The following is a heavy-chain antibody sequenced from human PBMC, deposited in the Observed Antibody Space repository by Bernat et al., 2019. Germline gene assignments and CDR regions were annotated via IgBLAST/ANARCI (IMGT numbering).Heavy chain of an antibody. D-gene: IGHD6-13*01. CDR2: IWYDGSNK. CDR3: ARGGTAAGTRVVAVDI. V-gene: IGHV3-33*01. CDR1: GFTFSSYG. J-gene: IGHJ3*02. Sequence: QVQLVESGGGVVQPGRSLRLSCAASGFTFSSYGMHWVRQAPGKGLEWVAVIWYDGSNKYYADSVKGRFTISRDNSKNTLYLQMNSLRAEDTAVYYCARGGTAAGTRVVAVDIWGQGTMVTVSS.